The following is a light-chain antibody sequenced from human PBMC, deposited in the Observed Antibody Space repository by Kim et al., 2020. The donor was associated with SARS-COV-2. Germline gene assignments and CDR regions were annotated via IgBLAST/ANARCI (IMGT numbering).Light chain of an antibody. CDR2: KAS. CDR1: QSISSW. Sequence: ASVGDTITITCRASQSISSWLAWYQQKPGQAPKLLIYKASNLQTGVPSRFSGRGSGTEFTLTISSLQPGDFATYYCQQYDSNLWTFGQGTKVDIK. V-gene: IGKV1-5*03. J-gene: IGKJ1*01. CDR3: QQYDSNLWT.